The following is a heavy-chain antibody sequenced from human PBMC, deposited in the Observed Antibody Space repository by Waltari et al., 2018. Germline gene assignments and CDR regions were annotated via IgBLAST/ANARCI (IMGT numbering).Heavy chain of an antibody. D-gene: IGHD2-2*01. V-gene: IGHV4-39*07. J-gene: IGHJ3*02. Sequence: QLQLQESGPGLVKPSETLSLTCTVSGGSISSSSYYWGWIRQPPGKGLEWIGSIYYSGSTYYNTSLQRRVTIAVDTSKNQFSLKLSSVTAADTAVYYSARQRGHCSSNSCAITIDNWGQETMVTVSS. CDR3: ARQRGHCSSNSCAITIDN. CDR1: GGSISSSSYY. CDR2: IYYSGST.